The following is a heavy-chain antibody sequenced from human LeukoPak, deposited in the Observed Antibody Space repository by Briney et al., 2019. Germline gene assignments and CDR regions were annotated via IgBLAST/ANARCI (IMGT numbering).Heavy chain of an antibody. CDR3: ARSYSSTWRSPFDY. CDR2: IYYSGGT. V-gene: IGHV4-61*05. D-gene: IGHD6-13*01. CDR1: GGSISSSSYY. Sequence: SETLSLTCTVSGGSISSSSYYWGWIRQPPGKGLEWIGYIYYSGGTNYNPSLKSRATISVDTSKNQFSLKLNSVTAADTAVYYCARSYSSTWRSPFDYWGQGNLVTVSS. J-gene: IGHJ4*02.